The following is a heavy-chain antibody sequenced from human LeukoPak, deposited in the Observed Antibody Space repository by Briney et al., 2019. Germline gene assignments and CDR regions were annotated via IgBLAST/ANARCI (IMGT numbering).Heavy chain of an antibody. CDR3: ARSDILTGYYTRSPIPFDY. J-gene: IGHJ4*02. V-gene: IGHV3-48*03. D-gene: IGHD3-9*01. Sequence: GGSLRLSCAASGFTFSSYEMNWVRQAPGKGLEWVSYISSSGSTIYYADSVKGRFTISRDNAKNSLYLQMNSLRAEDTAVYYCARSDILTGYYTRSPIPFDYWGQGTLVTVSS. CDR1: GFTFSSYE. CDR2: ISSSGSTI.